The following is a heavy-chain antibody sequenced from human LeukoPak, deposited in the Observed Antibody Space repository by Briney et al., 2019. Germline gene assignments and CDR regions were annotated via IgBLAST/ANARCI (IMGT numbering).Heavy chain of an antibody. Sequence: GGSLRLSCAASGFTFSSYWMSWVRHAPGRGREWVANIKQDGGEKYYVDSVKGRFNISRDNTKKSLYLQMNSLRADDTAVYYCARDPGGYYYDHRGQGTLVTVSS. CDR2: IKQDGGEK. CDR3: ARDPGGYYYDH. J-gene: IGHJ4*02. V-gene: IGHV3-7*01. CDR1: GFTFSSYW. D-gene: IGHD1-26*01.